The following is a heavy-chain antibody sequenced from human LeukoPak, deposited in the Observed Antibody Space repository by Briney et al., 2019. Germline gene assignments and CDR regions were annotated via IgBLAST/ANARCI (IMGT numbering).Heavy chain of an antibody. CDR2: IYTGGNT. J-gene: IGHJ4*02. D-gene: IGHD1-26*01. CDR3: AKWGRLNRVFF. CDR1: GGSISSSSYY. Sequence: PSETLSLTCTVSGGSISSSSYYWSWIRQPAGKGLEWIGRIYTGGNTNYNPSLQSRVAISIDTSKNQFSLKLNSVTAADTAMYYCAKWGRLNRVFFWGQGTLVAVSS. V-gene: IGHV4-61*02.